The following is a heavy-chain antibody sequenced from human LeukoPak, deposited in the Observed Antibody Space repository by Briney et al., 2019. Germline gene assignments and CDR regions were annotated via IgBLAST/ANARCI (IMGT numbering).Heavy chain of an antibody. D-gene: IGHD3-3*01. CDR2: INHSGST. CDR3: AKIDDWHWFDP. V-gene: IGHV4-34*01. Sequence: SETLSLTCAVYGGSFSCYYWSWIRQPPGKGLEWIGEINHSGSTNYNPSLQSRVTISVDTSKNQFSLKLSSVTAADTAVYYCAKIDDWHWFDPWGEGALVTVSS. J-gene: IGHJ5*02. CDR1: GGSFSCYY.